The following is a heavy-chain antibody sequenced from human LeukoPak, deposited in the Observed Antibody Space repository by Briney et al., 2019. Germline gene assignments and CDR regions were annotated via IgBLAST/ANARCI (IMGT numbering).Heavy chain of an antibody. J-gene: IGHJ4*02. CDR3: ANRRGDYYGSGSYQDY. CDR2: IYSHGGT. D-gene: IGHD3-10*01. CDR1: GFTVSNNY. Sequence: GGSLRLSCAASGFTVSNNYMSWVRQAPGKGLEWVSLIYSHGGTNYADSVKGRFTISRDNSKNTLYLQMNSLRAEDTAVYYCANRRGDYYGSGSYQDYWGQGTLVTVSS. V-gene: IGHV3-66*01.